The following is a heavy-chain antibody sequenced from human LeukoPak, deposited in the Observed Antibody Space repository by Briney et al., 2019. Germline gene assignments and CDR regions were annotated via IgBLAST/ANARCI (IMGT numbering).Heavy chain of an antibody. CDR3: ARGDDYVWGSYRYADY. V-gene: IGHV3-21*01. J-gene: IGHJ4*02. CDR1: GFTFSRYS. CDR2: ISSSRSYI. D-gene: IGHD3-16*02. Sequence: PGGSLRLSRAASGFTFSRYSMNWVRQAPGKGLEWVSSISSSRSYIYSADSVEGRFTISRDNAKNSLYLQMNSLRAEDTAVYYCARGDDYVWGSYRYADYWGQGTLVAVSS.